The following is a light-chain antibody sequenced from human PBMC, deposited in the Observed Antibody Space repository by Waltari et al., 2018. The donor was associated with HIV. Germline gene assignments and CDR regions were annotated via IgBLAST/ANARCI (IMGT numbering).Light chain of an antibody. CDR3: QVWDSSSDQGV. J-gene: IGLJ2*01. Sequence: SYVLTPPPSVSVAPGKTARISCEGNNIGSKNVHVDPQKPGQAPVLVIYYAIDRPSGIPERFSGSNSGNTATLTISRVEAGDEADYYCQVWDSSSDQGVFGGGTKLTVL. CDR2: YAI. V-gene: IGLV3-21*04. CDR1: NIGSKN.